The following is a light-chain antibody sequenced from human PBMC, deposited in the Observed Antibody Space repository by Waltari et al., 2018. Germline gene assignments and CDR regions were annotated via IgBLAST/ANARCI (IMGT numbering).Light chain of an antibody. CDR3: QQYYDTPFT. J-gene: IGKJ3*01. CDR2: WAS. CDR1: QSVLHSSKNENS. V-gene: IGKV4-1*01. Sequence: DIVMTQSPDSLAVSLGERATINCKSSQSVLHSSKNENSLAWYQQKPGQPPKLLIYWASTRESGVPDRFSDSGSGTDFTLTISSLQAEDVAVYYCQQYYDTPFTFGPGTKVDIK.